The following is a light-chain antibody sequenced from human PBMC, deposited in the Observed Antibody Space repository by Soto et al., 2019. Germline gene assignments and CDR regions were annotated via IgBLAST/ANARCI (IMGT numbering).Light chain of an antibody. CDR2: GAS. CDR1: QSVSSNY. Sequence: EIVLTQSPGTLSLSPGDRATLSCRASQSVSSNYLAWYQQKPGQAPRLLIYGASSRATGIPDRFSGSGSGTDFTLTISRLEPEDFAVYYCQQYNYYSTFGPGTTVEIK. CDR3: QQYNYYST. V-gene: IGKV3-20*01. J-gene: IGKJ1*01.